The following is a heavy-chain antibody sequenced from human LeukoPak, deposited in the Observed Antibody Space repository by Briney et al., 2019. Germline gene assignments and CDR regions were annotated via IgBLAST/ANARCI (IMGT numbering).Heavy chain of an antibody. D-gene: IGHD3-10*01. J-gene: IGHJ5*02. Sequence: SETLSLTCTVSGYSISSGYYWGWIRQSPGKGLEWIGSIYHSGSTYYNPSLTSRVTISVDTSKSQFSLKLSSVTAADTAVYYCARHHKSRFGELSEFDPWGQGTLVTVSS. CDR1: GYSISSGYY. V-gene: IGHV4-38-2*02. CDR2: IYHSGST. CDR3: ARHHKSRFGELSEFDP.